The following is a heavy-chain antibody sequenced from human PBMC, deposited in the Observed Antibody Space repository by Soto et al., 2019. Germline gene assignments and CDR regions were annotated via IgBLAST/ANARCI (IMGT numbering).Heavy chain of an antibody. CDR1: GGSISTYY. D-gene: IGHD1-26*01. J-gene: IGHJ4*02. V-gene: IGHV4-59*08. CDR2: IYYDGST. CDR3: ARRWGRTFDY. Sequence: SETLSLTCTVSGGSISTYYWSWIRQPPGKGLEWIGYIYYDGSTSYNPSLRSRVTISVDTSKNQFSLKLSSVTAADTAVYYCARRWGRTFDYWGQGTLVTVSS.